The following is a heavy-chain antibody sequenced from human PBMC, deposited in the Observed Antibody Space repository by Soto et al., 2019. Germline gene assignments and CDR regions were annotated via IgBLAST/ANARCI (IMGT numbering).Heavy chain of an antibody. Sequence: GSLRLSCAASGFTVSSNYMSWVRQAPGKGLEWVLVIYSGGSTYYADSVKGRFTISRHNSKNTLYLQMNSLRAEDTAVYYCARVGYSSGWYFDYWGQGTLVTVSS. CDR1: GFTVSSNY. V-gene: IGHV3-53*04. CDR2: IYSGGST. CDR3: ARVGYSSGWYFDY. J-gene: IGHJ4*02. D-gene: IGHD6-19*01.